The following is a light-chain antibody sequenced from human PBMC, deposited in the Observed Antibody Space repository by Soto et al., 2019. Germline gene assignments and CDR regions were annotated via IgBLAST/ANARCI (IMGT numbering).Light chain of an antibody. CDR2: DVN. CDR1: SSDVGRYNY. CDR3: SSYTSSSTRVV. Sequence: QSVLTQPASVSGSPGQSITISCTGTSSDVGRYNYVSWYQQHPGKAPKLMIYDVNNRPSGVSNRFSGSKSGNTASLTISGLQAEDEAEYYCSSYTSSSTRVVFGGGTKVTVL. J-gene: IGLJ2*01. V-gene: IGLV2-14*01.